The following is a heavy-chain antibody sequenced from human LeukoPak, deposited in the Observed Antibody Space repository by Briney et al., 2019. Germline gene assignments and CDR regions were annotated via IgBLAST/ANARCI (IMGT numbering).Heavy chain of an antibody. CDR2: IPYSGST. V-gene: IGHV4-59*01. D-gene: IGHD1-1*01. CDR3: AREGTAGTNLNWFDP. J-gene: IGHJ5*02. Sequence: SETLSLTCTVSGGSISSYYWSWIRQPPGKGLEWIGYIPYSGSTNFNPSLKSRVTISVDTSKNQFSLKLSSVTAADTAVYYCAREGTAGTNLNWFDPWGQGTLVTVST. CDR1: GGSISSYY.